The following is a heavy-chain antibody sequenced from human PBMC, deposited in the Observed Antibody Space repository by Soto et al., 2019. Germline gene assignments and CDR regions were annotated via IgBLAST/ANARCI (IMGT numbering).Heavy chain of an antibody. CDR2: ISYDGNKK. CDR3: ARSVAVAGLDY. J-gene: IGHJ4*02. V-gene: IGHV3-30-3*01. Sequence: QVQLVESGGGVVQPGRSPRLSCAASGFTLSSYSMHWVRQAPGRGLEWVGVISYDGNKKYYRDSVKGRFSISRDTSNNTVNLHMNSLRPEDTAVYYCARSVAVAGLDYWGQGTLVTVS. CDR1: GFTLSSYS. D-gene: IGHD6-19*01.